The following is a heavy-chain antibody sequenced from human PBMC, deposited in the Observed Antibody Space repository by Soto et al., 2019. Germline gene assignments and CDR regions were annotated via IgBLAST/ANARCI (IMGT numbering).Heavy chain of an antibody. J-gene: IGHJ6*02. CDR2: ISYDESNK. CDR1: GFTFSSYG. V-gene: IGHV3-30*03. Sequence: PGGSLRLSCAASGFTFSSYGMHWVRQAPGKGLEWVAVISYDESNKYYADSVKGRFTISRDNSKNTLYLQMNSLRAEDTAVYYCARVGTYSYYGMDVWGQGTTVTVSS. D-gene: IGHD3-10*01. CDR3: ARVGTYSYYGMDV.